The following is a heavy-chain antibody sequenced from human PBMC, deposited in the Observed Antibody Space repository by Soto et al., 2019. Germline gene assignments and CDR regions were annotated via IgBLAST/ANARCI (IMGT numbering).Heavy chain of an antibody. Sequence: EVQLVESGGGLVQPGGSLSLSCTASGFTFRTYWMNWVRQAPGKGLEWVASIKGDGSEKYYVDPVKGRFSISRDNARNSLYLKMNSLRAEDTAVYYWATSLIRGQGALVTVSS. V-gene: IGHV3-7*01. CDR3: ATSLI. CDR2: IKGDGSEK. CDR1: GFTFRTYW. D-gene: IGHD6-6*01. J-gene: IGHJ4*02.